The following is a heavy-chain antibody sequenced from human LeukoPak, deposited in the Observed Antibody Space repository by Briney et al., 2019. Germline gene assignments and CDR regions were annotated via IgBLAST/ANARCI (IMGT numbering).Heavy chain of an antibody. CDR3: ARDEGYYFDY. V-gene: IGHV3-48*01. Sequence: GGSLRLSCAASGFTFSSYSMNWVRQAPGKGLQWVSFITSSSGSIFYADSVKGRFTISRDNAKNSLFLQMNSLRAEDTAIYYCARDEGYYFDYWGQGTLVTVSS. CDR2: ITSSSGSI. J-gene: IGHJ4*02. CDR1: GFTFSSYS.